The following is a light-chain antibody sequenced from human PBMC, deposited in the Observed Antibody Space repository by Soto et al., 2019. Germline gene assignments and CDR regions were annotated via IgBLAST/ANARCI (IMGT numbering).Light chain of an antibody. Sequence: DIQMTQSPSSLSASVGDRVTITCRASQSISSYLNWYQQKPGKAPKLLIYAASSLQSGVPSRVSGSGSGTDFTLTISSQQPEDFATYYCQQSYRTPITFGQGTRLDIK. V-gene: IGKV1-39*01. CDR1: QSISSY. CDR3: QQSYRTPIT. J-gene: IGKJ5*01. CDR2: AAS.